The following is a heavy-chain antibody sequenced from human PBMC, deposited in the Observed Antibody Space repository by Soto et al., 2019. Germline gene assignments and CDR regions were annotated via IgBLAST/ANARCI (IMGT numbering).Heavy chain of an antibody. CDR1: GFTFSNFW. Sequence: EVQLVESGGVLVQPGGSLRLSCAASGFTFSNFWMHWVRQVPGKGLMWVSSINEDGRIINYADSVKGRFTISKDNTRNTLNLKMNSLRAENTAIYYYTRDIGGWGAYWGQGALVTVAS. D-gene: IGHD3-10*01. J-gene: IGHJ4*02. V-gene: IGHV3-74*01. CDR2: INEDGRII. CDR3: TRDIGGWGAY.